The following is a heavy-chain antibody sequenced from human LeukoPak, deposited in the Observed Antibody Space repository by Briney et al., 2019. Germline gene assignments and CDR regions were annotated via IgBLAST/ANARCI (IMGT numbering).Heavy chain of an antibody. CDR2: IAYHGNTE. CDR3: AKDWGSGGWYNYFDP. D-gene: IGHD6-19*01. V-gene: IGHV3-30*18. CDR1: GFTISSHG. Sequence: GRSLRLSCAASGFTISSHGKHWVRQAPGKGPEWVAMIAYHGNTEYYGDSVKGRFTISRDNSKNTLYLQMDSLRAEDTAVYHCAKDWGSGGWYNYFDPWGQGTLVTVSS. J-gene: IGHJ5*02.